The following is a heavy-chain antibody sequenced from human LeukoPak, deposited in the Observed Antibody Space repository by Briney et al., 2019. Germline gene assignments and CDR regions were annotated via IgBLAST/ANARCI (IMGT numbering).Heavy chain of an antibody. D-gene: IGHD2-15*01. J-gene: IGHJ6*03. CDR2: IYYSGST. CDR1: GGFISSYY. Sequence: PSETLSLTCTVSGGFISSYYWSWIRQPPGKGLEWIGYIYYSGSTNYNPSLKSRVTISVDTSKNQFSLKLSSVTAADTAVYYCAKDASRTCSGGSCYQIPDPYYMDVWGKGTTVTISS. V-gene: IGHV4-59*12. CDR3: AKDASRTCSGGSCYQIPDPYYMDV.